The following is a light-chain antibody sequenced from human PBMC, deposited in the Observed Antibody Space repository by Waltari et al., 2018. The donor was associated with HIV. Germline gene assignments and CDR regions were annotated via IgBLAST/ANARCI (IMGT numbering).Light chain of an antibody. J-gene: IGKJ1*01. CDR2: KTS. V-gene: IGKV1-5*03. CDR3: QQYKSAPWT. CDR1: QSLNTW. Sequence: DIQMTQSPSVLYASVGDRVTITCRANQSLNTWLAWYKQSEGEAPKLLIYKTSKLENGVPSRFSASGSGKVFSLTISSVQPDDFAIYYCQQYKSAPWTFGQGTKV.